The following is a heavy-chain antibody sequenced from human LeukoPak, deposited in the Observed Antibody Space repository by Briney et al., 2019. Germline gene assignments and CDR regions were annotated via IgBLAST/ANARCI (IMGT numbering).Heavy chain of an antibody. CDR1: GGSISSGDYY. CDR2: IYYIGNT. V-gene: IGHV4-30-4*01. CDR3: ASAYCGGDCMPYWYFDL. D-gene: IGHD2-21*02. Sequence: PSETLSLTCTVSGGSISSGDYYWSWLRQPPGKGLEWIGYIYYIGNTFYNPSLKSRVTISVDTSKNQFSLKLSSVTAADTAVYYCASAYCGGDCMPYWYFDLWGRGTLVTVSS. J-gene: IGHJ2*01.